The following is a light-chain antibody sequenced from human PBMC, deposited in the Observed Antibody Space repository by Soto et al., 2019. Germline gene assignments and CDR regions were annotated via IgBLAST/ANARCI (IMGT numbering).Light chain of an antibody. CDR1: SSDVGVYNY. V-gene: IGLV2-14*01. Sequence: QSALTQPRSVSGSPGQSVTISCTGTSSDVGVYNYVSWYQQHPGKAPKLMIYEVSNRPSGVSNRFSGSKSGNTASLTISGLQAEDEADYYCSSYTSSSTLVFGGGTQLTVL. CDR2: EVS. CDR3: SSYTSSSTLV. J-gene: IGLJ2*01.